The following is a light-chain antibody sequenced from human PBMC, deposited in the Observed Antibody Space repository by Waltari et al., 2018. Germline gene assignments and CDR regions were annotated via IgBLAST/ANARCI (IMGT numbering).Light chain of an antibody. CDR2: DNN. Sequence: QSVLTQPPSVSAAPGQKVTIPRPGSSPTIGNNYVSRYQQPPGTAPKPLIYDNNKRPSGIPDRFSGSKSGTSATLGITGLQTGDEADYYCGTWDSSLSGYVVFGGGTKLTVL. CDR1: SPTIGNNY. CDR3: GTWDSSLSGYVV. J-gene: IGLJ2*01. V-gene: IGLV1-51*01.